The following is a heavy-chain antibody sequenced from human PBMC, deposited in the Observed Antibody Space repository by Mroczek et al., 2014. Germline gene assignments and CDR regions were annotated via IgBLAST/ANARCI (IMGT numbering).Heavy chain of an antibody. D-gene: IGHD3-10*01. J-gene: IGHJ6*03. Sequence: QVQLVESGAEVKKPGSSVKVSCKASGGTFSSYAISWVRQAPGQGLEWMGGIIPIFGTANYAQKFQGRVTITADESTSTAYMELSSLRSEDTAVYYCARVFAGYGSGSYSYYYYMDVWGKGTTVTVSS. V-gene: IGHV1-69*01. CDR2: IIPIFGTA. CDR3: ARVFAGYGSGSYSYYYYMDV. CDR1: GGTFSSYA.